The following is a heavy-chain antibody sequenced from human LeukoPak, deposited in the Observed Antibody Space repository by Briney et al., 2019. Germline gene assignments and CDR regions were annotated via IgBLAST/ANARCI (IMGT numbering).Heavy chain of an antibody. D-gene: IGHD5-12*01. V-gene: IGHV3-9*01. J-gene: IGHJ4*02. CDR3: AKDSGYDWYFDY. CDR2: ISWKSGSI. CDR1: GFTFDDYA. Sequence: PGRSLRLSCAASGFTFDDYAMHWVRQAPGKGLEWVSGISWKSGSIGYADSVKGRFTISRDNAKNSLYLQMNSLRAEDTALYYCAKDSGYDWYFDYWGQGTLVTVSS.